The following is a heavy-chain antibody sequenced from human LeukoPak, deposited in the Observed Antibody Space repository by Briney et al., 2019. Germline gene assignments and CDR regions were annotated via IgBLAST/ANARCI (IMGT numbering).Heavy chain of an antibody. CDR2: ISSSSSIT. J-gene: IGHJ4*02. CDR1: GFTFSGYR. Sequence: GGSLRLSCAVSGFTFSGYRMNWVRQAPGMGLEWVSYISSSSSITYYADSVKGRFTISRDNAKNSLYLQMDSLRDEDTAVYYCARSGYSGYEFDHWGQGTRVTVSS. V-gene: IGHV3-48*02. D-gene: IGHD5-12*01. CDR3: ARSGYSGYEFDH.